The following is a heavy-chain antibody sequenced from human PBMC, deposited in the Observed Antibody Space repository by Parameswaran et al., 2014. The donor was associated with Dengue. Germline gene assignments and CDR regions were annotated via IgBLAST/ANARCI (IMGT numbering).Heavy chain of an antibody. D-gene: IGHD6-13*01. V-gene: IGHV4-39*07. J-gene: IGHJ6*02. CDR3: ARGSSWPRYYYYYGMDV. CDR2: IYYSGST. Sequence: WIRQPPGKGLEWIGSIYYSGSTYYNPSLKSRVTISVDTSKNQFSLKLSSVTAADTAVYYCARGSSWPRYYYYYGMDVWGQGTTVTVSS.